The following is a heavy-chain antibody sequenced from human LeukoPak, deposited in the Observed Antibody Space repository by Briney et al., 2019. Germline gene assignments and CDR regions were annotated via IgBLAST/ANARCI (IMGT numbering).Heavy chain of an antibody. CDR2: ISWDSRTI. J-gene: IGHJ3*02. Sequence: GGSLRLSCAASGFTFSGYAMNWGRQAPGKGLEWVSGISWDSRTINYADSVRGRFTISRDNAKSSLYLQMNSLRPEDTALYYCAKASTSYGYKDDAFDIWGQGTRVTVSS. CDR1: GFTFSGYA. CDR3: AKASTSYGYKDDAFDI. V-gene: IGHV3-9*01. D-gene: IGHD3-16*01.